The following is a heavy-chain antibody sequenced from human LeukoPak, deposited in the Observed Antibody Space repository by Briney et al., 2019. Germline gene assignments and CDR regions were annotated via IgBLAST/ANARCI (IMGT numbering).Heavy chain of an antibody. Sequence: SETLSLTCAVSGGSISSGSIYWGWLLQTPGMGLEWIGSIHYSGITSYNPSLKSRVTISVDTSKNLFSLKLSFVTAADTAVYYCARRYIVGATKWFDPWSQGTPVTVSS. CDR1: GGSISSGSIY. CDR2: IHYSGIT. CDR3: ARRYIVGATKWFDP. D-gene: IGHD1-26*01. J-gene: IGHJ5*02. V-gene: IGHV4-39*01.